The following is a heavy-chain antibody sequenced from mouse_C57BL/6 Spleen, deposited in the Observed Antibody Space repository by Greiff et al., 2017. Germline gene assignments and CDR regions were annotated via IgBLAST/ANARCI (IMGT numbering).Heavy chain of an antibody. CDR2: IDPSDSYT. CDR3: ARGRYYGFDY. V-gene: IGHV1-69*01. J-gene: IGHJ2*01. CDR1: GYTFTSYW. Sequence: QVQLQQPGAELVMPGASVKLSCKASGYTFTSYWMHWVKQRPGQGLEWIGEIDPSDSYTNYNQKFKGKSTLTVDKSSSTAYMQLSSLTSEDSAVYCCARGRYYGFDYWGQGTTLTVSS. D-gene: IGHD1-1*01.